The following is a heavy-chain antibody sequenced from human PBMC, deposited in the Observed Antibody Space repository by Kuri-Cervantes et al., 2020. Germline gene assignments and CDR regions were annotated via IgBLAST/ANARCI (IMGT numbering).Heavy chain of an antibody. Sequence: GESLKFSCAASGFTFSSYSMNWVRQAPGKGLEWVSYISSSSSTIYYADSVRGRFTISRDNSKNTLYLQMNSPTTEDTAVFYCAKQTVGSYFDYWGQGTLVTVSS. V-gene: IGHV3-48*01. CDR1: GFTFSSYS. CDR3: AKQTVGSYFDY. CDR2: ISSSSSTI. J-gene: IGHJ4*02. D-gene: IGHD1-26*01.